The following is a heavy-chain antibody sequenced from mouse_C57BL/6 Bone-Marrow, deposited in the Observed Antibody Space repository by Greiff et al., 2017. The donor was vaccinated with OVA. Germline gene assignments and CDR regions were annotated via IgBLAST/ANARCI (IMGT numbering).Heavy chain of an antibody. CDR2: IDPETGGT. J-gene: IGHJ3*01. CDR1: GYTFTDYE. D-gene: IGHD2-2*01. Sequence: QVQLKESGAELVRPGASVTLSCKASGYTFTDYEMHWVKQTPVHGLEWIGAIDPETGGTAYNQKFKGKAILTADKSSSTAYMELRSLTSEDSAVYYCTMVTTDGAWFAYWGQGTLVTVSA. V-gene: IGHV1-15*01. CDR3: TMVTTDGAWFAY.